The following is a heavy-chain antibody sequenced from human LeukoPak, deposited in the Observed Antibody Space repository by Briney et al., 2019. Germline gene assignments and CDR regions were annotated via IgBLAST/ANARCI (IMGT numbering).Heavy chain of an antibody. CDR3: ATTNDGGGYQWGDFFDF. CDR2: IIPNLGTT. J-gene: IGHJ4*02. D-gene: IGHD3-22*01. Sequence: SVKVSCKASGATSNSHAISWVRQAPGQGLEWMGRIIPNLGTTNRAQNFQDRVTLTADKSTNTAYMELTSLTSDDTAVYYCATTNDGGGYQWGDFFDFWGQGTLVTVSS. CDR1: GATSNSHA. V-gene: IGHV1-69*04.